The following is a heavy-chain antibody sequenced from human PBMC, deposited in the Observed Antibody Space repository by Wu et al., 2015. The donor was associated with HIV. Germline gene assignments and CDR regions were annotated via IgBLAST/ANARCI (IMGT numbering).Heavy chain of an antibody. CDR3: ARVMEPMTSGGPKGAVDI. D-gene: IGHD2-8*01. V-gene: IGHV1-46*01. CDR1: GYTFTRYY. J-gene: IGHJ3*02. Sequence: QVHLVQSGAEVKRPGASVKVSCKASGYTFTRYYMHWVRQAPGQGLEWMGIINPGSGATSYAQKFQGRVTLTRDTSTNTVYMDLISLRSEDTAMYYCARVMEPMTSGGPKGAVDI. CDR2: INPGSGAT.